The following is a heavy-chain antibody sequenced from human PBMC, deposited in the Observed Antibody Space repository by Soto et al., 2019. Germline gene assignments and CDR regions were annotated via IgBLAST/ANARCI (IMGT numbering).Heavy chain of an antibody. V-gene: IGHV1-58*01. Sequence: ASVKVSCKASGFTFTSSAVQWVRQARGQRLEWIGWIVVGSGNTNYAQKFQERVTITRDMSTSTAYMELSSLRSEDTAVYYCAAGGQLVFYYYGMDVWGQGTTVTVSS. D-gene: IGHD6-13*01. CDR2: IVVGSGNT. J-gene: IGHJ6*02. CDR3: AAGGQLVFYYYGMDV. CDR1: GFTFTSSA.